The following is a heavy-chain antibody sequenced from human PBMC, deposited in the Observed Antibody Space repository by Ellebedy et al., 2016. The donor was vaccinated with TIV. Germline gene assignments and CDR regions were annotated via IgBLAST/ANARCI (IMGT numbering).Heavy chain of an antibody. Sequence: GESLKISCVASGVTYSRYAMSWVRQAPGKGLEWISGIVGSGGGIWYAESVKGRFTISRDNSKSTLYLQMNSLRAEDTAVYYCAKDRTPGDGYWVVDQWGQGTLVTVAS. CDR3: AKDRTPGDGYWVVDQ. J-gene: IGHJ4*02. CDR1: GVTYSRYA. CDR2: IVGSGGGI. V-gene: IGHV3-23*01. D-gene: IGHD5-24*01.